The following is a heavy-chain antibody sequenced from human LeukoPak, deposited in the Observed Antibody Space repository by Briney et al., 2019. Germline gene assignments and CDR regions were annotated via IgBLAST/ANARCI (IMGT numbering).Heavy chain of an antibody. CDR3: ASQGYCSGGRCYEGH. CDR1: GGSFSNYY. J-gene: IGHJ4*02. Sequence: PSETLSLTCAVYGGSFSNYYWSWIRQPPEKGLEWIGEINHSGSTNYNPSLKSRVTISVDTSKKQFSLKLSSVTAADTTLYYCASQGYCSGGRCYEGHWGQGTLVTVSS. D-gene: IGHD2-15*01. V-gene: IGHV4-34*01. CDR2: INHSGST.